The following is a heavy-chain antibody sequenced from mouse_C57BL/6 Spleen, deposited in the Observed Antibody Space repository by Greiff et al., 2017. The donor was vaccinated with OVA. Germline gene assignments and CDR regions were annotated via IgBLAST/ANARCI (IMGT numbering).Heavy chain of an antibody. D-gene: IGHD3-3*01. J-gene: IGHJ2*01. CDR3: ARSGGDKGFDY. CDR2: IYPGDGDT. V-gene: IGHV1-80*01. CDR1: GYAFSSYW. Sequence: LVESGAELVKPGASVKISCKASGYAFSSYWMNWVKQRPGKGLEWIGQIYPGDGDTNYNGKFKGKATLTADKSSSTAYMQLSSLTSEDSAVYFCARSGGDKGFDYWGPGTTLTVSS.